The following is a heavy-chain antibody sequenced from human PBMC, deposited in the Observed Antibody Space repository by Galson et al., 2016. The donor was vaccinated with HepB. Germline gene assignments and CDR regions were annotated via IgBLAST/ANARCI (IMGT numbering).Heavy chain of an antibody. CDR3: ARLYGASSSYYGYYFDH. J-gene: IGHJ4*02. Sequence: SETLSLTCNVSGGSISSDYRSWIRQPPGKGLEWIGDIYYSGSTKYNPSLKSRVTISVDTSKNHFSLRMRSVTAADTAVYYCARLYGASSSYYGYYFDHWGQGTLVSVSS. D-gene: IGHD3-10*01. CDR1: GGSISSDY. V-gene: IGHV4-59*08. CDR2: IYYSGST.